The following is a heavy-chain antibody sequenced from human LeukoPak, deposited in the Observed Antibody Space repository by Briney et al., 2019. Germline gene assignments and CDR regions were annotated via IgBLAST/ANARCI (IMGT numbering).Heavy chain of an antibody. CDR1: GGSISPYY. Sequence: ASETLSLTCIVSGGSISPYYWSWIRQPPGKGLEWIGYTHYSGSTNYNPSLKSRVTISIDTSKNRISLKLSSVAAADTAVYYCARHRTMTSGYDFWGRGTLVAVSP. V-gene: IGHV4-59*08. D-gene: IGHD5-12*01. CDR2: THYSGST. CDR3: ARHRTMTSGYDF. J-gene: IGHJ4*02.